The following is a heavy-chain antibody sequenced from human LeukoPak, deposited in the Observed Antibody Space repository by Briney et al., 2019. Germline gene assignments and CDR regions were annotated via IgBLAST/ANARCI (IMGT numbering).Heavy chain of an antibody. D-gene: IGHD2/OR15-2a*01. CDR2: INSDGSTT. CDR1: GFTLSNSW. CDR3: AGAARADCTSPTCHSWLAP. J-gene: IGHJ5*02. Sequence: PGGSLRLSCAASGFTLSNSWIHWVRQAPGKGLVWVSRINSDGSTTTYADSVKGRFTISRDNAKNTLYLQMNSLRAEDTAVYYCAGAARADCTSPTCHSWLAPWGQGTQVTVSS. V-gene: IGHV3-74*01.